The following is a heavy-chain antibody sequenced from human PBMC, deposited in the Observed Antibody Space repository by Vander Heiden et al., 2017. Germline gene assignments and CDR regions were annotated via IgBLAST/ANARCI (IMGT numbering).Heavy chain of an antibody. CDR2: IYTGGRT. Sequence: EVQLVETGGGLIQPGGSLRLSCAASGFIVRSNYISWVGQAPGTGLEWVSVIYTGGRTYYADSVKGRFTISRDTSRNTLYLQMDSLRADDTALYYCARERVPRSGMDVWGQGTTVTVSS. CDR1: GFIVRSNY. V-gene: IGHV3-53*02. J-gene: IGHJ6*02. CDR3: ARERVPRSGMDV.